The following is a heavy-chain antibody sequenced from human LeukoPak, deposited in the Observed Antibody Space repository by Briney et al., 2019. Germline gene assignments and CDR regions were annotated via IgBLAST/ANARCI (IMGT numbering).Heavy chain of an antibody. CDR2: IYYSGTT. J-gene: IGHJ6*02. V-gene: IGHV4-61*08. CDR3: AREDPQTTVPEGMDV. CDR1: GGAISSGDYY. D-gene: IGHD4-17*01. Sequence: SETLSLTCTVSGGAISSGDYYWSWIRQPPGKGLEWIGTIYYSGTTNYNPSLKSRVTISVDTSRNQFSLQLRSVTAADTAVYYCAREDPQTTVPEGMDVWGQGTTVIVSS.